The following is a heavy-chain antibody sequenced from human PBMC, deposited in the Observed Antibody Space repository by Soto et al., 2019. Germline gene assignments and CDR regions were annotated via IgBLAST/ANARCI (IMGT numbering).Heavy chain of an antibody. Sequence: SETLSLTCTVSGGSISSGDYYWSWIRQPPGKGLEWIGYIYYSGSTSYNSSLKSRVTISVDTSKSQLSLKLSSVTAADTAVYYCARVRDCSGGTCYSWWFDPWGQGTLVTVSS. CDR3: ARVRDCSGGTCYSWWFDP. V-gene: IGHV4-61*08. CDR1: GGSISSGDYY. J-gene: IGHJ5*02. CDR2: IYYSGST. D-gene: IGHD2-15*01.